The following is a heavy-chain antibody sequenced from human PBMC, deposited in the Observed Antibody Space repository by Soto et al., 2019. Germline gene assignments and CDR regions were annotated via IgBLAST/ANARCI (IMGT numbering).Heavy chain of an antibody. CDR2: IRSKAYGGTT. Sequence: EVQLVESGGGLVKPGRSLRLSCTASGFTFGDYAMSWFRQAPGKGLEWVGFIRSKAYGGTTEYAASVKGRFTISRDDSKSIAYLQMNSLKTEDTAVYYCTAYDYGDYWRFDPWGQGTLVTVSS. J-gene: IGHJ5*02. D-gene: IGHD4-17*01. CDR3: TAYDYGDYWRFDP. CDR1: GFTFGDYA. V-gene: IGHV3-49*05.